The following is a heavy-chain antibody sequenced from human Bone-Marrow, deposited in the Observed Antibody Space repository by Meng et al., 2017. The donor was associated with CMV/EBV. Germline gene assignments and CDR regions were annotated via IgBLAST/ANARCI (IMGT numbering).Heavy chain of an antibody. CDR3: ARGGFWLDP. CDR2: INHSGST. CDR1: DGSFSDYY. V-gene: IGHV4-34*01. J-gene: IGHJ5*02. Sequence: LSLMCTVYDGSFSDYYWSWIRQPPGKGLEWIGKINHSGSTNYNPSLKSRFTISVHTSKNQFSLRLTSVTAADTAVYYCARGGFWLDPWGQGTLVTVSS.